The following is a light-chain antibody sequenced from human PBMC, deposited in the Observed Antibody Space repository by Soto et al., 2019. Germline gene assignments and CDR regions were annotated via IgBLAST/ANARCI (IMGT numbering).Light chain of an antibody. CDR3: SSYTGSSTSPCV. CDR2: EVS. CDR1: SSDVGGYNY. Sequence: QSALTQPASVSGSPGQSITISCTGTSSDVGGYNYVSWYQQHPGKAPKLMIYEVSNRPSGVSNRFSGSKSGNTASLTISGLQAEDEADYYCSSYTGSSTSPCVFGGGTKVTVL. J-gene: IGLJ2*01. V-gene: IGLV2-14*01.